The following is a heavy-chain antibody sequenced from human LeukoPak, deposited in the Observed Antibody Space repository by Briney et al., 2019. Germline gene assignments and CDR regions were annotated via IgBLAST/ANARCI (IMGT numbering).Heavy chain of an antibody. D-gene: IGHD2-21*02. V-gene: IGHV3-11*04. Sequence: GGSLRLSCAASGFTFSDYFMSWIRQAPGKGLEWLSHISSSGTGYYTDSVKGRATISRDNAKNSLYLQMNSLRAEDTAVYYCARTLLLFPDYYYYYMDVWGKGTTVTVSS. J-gene: IGHJ6*03. CDR2: ISSSGTG. CDR3: ARTLLLFPDYYYYYMDV. CDR1: GFTFSDYF.